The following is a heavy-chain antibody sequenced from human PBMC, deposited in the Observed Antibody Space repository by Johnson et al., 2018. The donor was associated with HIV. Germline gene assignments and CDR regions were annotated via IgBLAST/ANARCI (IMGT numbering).Heavy chain of an antibody. D-gene: IGHD1-26*01. CDR2: INWNGGST. Sequence: VQLVESGGRVVRPGGSLRISCVVSVFSLDDYGMSWVRQAPGKGLEWVSGINWNGGSTGYADSVKGRFTISRDNAKNSLYLQMNSLRAEDTALYYCARDFGLEWELDGAFDIWGQGTMVTVSS. CDR3: ARDFGLEWELDGAFDI. V-gene: IGHV3-20*04. J-gene: IGHJ3*02. CDR1: VFSLDDYG.